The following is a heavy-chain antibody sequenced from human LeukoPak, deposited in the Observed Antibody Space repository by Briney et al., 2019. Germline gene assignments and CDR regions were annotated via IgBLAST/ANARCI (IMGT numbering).Heavy chain of an antibody. CDR2: IYHSGST. D-gene: IGHD2-2*01. Sequence: SQTLSLTCAVSGGSISSGGYSWSWIRQPPGKGLEWIGYIYHSGSTYYNPSLMSRVTISVDRSKNQFSLKLSSVTAADTAVYYCAREVGCSSTSCYWAWFDPWGQGTLVTVSS. V-gene: IGHV4-30-2*01. CDR1: GGSISSGGYS. CDR3: AREVGCSSTSCYWAWFDP. J-gene: IGHJ5*02.